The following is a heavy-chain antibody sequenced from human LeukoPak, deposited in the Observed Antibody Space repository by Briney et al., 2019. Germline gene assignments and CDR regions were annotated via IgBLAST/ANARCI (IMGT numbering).Heavy chain of an antibody. J-gene: IGHJ6*02. CDR2: INHSGST. D-gene: IGHD4-11*01. Sequence: PSETLSLTCAVYGGSFSGYYWSWIRQPPGKGLEWIWEINHSGSTNYNPSLKSRVTISVDTSKNQFSLKLSSVTAADTAVYYCARGRTTETTFYYYYYGMDVWGQGTTVTVSS. CDR1: GGSFSGYY. CDR3: ARGRTTETTFYYYYYGMDV. V-gene: IGHV4-34*01.